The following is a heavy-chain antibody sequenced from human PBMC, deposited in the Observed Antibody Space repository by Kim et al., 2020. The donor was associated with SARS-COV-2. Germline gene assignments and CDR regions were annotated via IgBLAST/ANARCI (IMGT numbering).Heavy chain of an antibody. V-gene: IGHV3-30*18. J-gene: IGHJ6*02. CDR1: GFTFSSYG. CDR3: AKVFTPKRYYDFWSGGGAYYYYYGMDV. Sequence: GGSLRLSCAASGFTFSSYGMHWVRQAPGKGLEWVAVISYDGSNKYYADSVKGRFTISRDNSKNTLYLQMNSLRAEDTAVYYCAKVFTPKRYYDFWSGGGAYYYYYGMDVWGQGTTVTVSS. D-gene: IGHD3-3*01. CDR2: ISYDGSNK.